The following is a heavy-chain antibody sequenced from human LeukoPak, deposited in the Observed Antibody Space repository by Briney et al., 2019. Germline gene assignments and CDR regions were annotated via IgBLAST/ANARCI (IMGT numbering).Heavy chain of an antibody. CDR2: ISWNSGSI. D-gene: IGHD3-22*01. V-gene: IGHV3-9*01. CDR3: AKEGLLQYYGMDV. J-gene: IGHJ6*02. Sequence: GRSLRLSCAASGFTFDDYAMHWVRQAPGKGLEWVSGISWNSGSIGYADSVKGRFTISRDNAKNSLYLQMNSLRAEDTALYYYAKEGLLQYYGMDVWGQGTTVTVSS. CDR1: GFTFDDYA.